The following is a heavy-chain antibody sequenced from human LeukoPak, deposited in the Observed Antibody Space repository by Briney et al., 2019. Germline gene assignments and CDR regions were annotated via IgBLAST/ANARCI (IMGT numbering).Heavy chain of an antibody. J-gene: IGHJ3*02. CDR3: AKDNYYGTDAFDI. Sequence: GGSLRLSCAVSGFTFSSHAMSWVRQAPGKGLEWVSIITVSGGNTYYADSVKGRFTISRDNSKNTLYLQMNSLRAEDTAVYYCAKDNYYGTDAFDIWGQGTMVTVSS. V-gene: IGHV3-23*01. D-gene: IGHD3-10*01. CDR1: GFTFSSHA. CDR2: ITVSGGNT.